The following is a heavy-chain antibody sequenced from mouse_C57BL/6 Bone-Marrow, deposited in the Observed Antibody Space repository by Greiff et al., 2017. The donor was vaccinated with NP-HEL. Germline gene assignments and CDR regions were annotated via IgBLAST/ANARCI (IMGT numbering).Heavy chain of an antibody. Sequence: EVQLQESGPGLVKPSQSLSLTCSVTGYSITSGYYWNWIRQFPGNKLEWMGYISYDGSHNYNPSLKNRISITRDTSKNQFFLKLNSVTTEDTATYSCARDRGITTVVDFDYWGQGTTLTVSS. CDR3: ARDRGITTVVDFDY. J-gene: IGHJ2*01. CDR2: ISYDGSH. CDR1: GYSITSGYY. V-gene: IGHV3-6*01. D-gene: IGHD1-1*01.